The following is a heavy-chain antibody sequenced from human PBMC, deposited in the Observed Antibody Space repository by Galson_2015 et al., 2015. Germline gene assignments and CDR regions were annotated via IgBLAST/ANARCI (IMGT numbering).Heavy chain of an antibody. J-gene: IGHJ4*02. V-gene: IGHV3-74*01. D-gene: IGHD6-13*01. CDR2: INGDGSST. Sequence: SLRLSCAASGFTFSSYWMHWVRHAPGKGLVWVSRINGDGSSTSYADSVKGRFTISRDNAKDTLYPQMNSLRAEDTAVYYCARDSSPIYWGQGTLATVSS. CDR1: GFTFSSYW. CDR3: ARDSSPIY.